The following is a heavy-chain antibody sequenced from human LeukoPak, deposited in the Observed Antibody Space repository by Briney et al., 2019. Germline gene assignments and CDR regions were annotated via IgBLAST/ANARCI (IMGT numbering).Heavy chain of an antibody. Sequence: GGSLRLSCAASGFTVSSNHTGWVRQAPGKGLEWVSVIYSGGSTYYADSVKGRFTISRDNSKNTLYLQMNSLRAEDTAVYYCARERSGYYPSIFDYWGQGTLVTVSS. CDR1: GFTVSSNH. V-gene: IGHV3-53*01. D-gene: IGHD3-22*01. J-gene: IGHJ4*02. CDR3: ARERSGYYPSIFDY. CDR2: IYSGGST.